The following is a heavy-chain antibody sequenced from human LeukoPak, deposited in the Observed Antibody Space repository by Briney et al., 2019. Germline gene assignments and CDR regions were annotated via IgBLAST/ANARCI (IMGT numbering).Heavy chain of an antibody. CDR3: ARDGSLDY. V-gene: IGHV1-2*02. Sequence: ASVTVSFTASGYTFTNYYIHWVRHAHGQGLEWMGWINSNNGATNYAQKFQGRVTMTRDTSISTAYMELTRLGSDDTAVYYCARDGSLDYWGQGTLVTVSS. CDR2: INSNNGAT. J-gene: IGHJ4*02. D-gene: IGHD5-12*01. CDR1: GYTFTNYY.